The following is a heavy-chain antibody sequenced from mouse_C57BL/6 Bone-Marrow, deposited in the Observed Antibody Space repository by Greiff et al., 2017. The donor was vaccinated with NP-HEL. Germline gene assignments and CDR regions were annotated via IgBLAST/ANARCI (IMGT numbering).Heavy chain of an antibody. CDR2: INPGSGGT. D-gene: IGHD2-5*01. CDR1: GYAFTNYL. Sequence: QVQLQQSGAELVRPVTSVKVSCKASGYAFTNYLIEWVKQRPGQGLEWIGVINPGSGGTNYTEKFKGKATLTADKSSSTAYMQLSSLTSEDSAVYFCARSDYSNPAWFAYWGQGTLVTVSA. CDR3: ARSDYSNPAWFAY. V-gene: IGHV1-54*01. J-gene: IGHJ3*01.